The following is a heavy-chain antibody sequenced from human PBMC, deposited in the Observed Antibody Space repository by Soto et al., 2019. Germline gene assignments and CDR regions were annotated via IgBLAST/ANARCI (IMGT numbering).Heavy chain of an antibody. D-gene: IGHD1-26*01. CDR1: GGSVSNDYW. V-gene: IGHV4-4*02. CDR2: IYHSGST. Sequence: QVQLHQSGPGLVKPSGTLSLTCTVSGGSVSNDYWWSWVRQTPGKGLEWIGKIYHSGSTNYSPSLKSRVTMSVDKSKNQVSLRLSSVTAADTAVYYCARTSGAPDYFYGMDVWGQGTTVTVSS. CDR3: ARTSGAPDYFYGMDV. J-gene: IGHJ6*02.